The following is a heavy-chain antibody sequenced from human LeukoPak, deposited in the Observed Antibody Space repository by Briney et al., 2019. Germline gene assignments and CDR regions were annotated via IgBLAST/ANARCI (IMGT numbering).Heavy chain of an antibody. CDR1: GFTFSNAW. CDR3: ARGDYYDSSGYFIDAFDI. Sequence: GGSLRLSCAASGFTFSNAWMSWVRQAPGKGLEWVGNIKQDGSAKYYVDSVKGRFTISRDNAKNSLYLQMNSLRAEDTAVYYCARGDYYDSSGYFIDAFDIWGQGTMVTVSS. D-gene: IGHD3-22*01. CDR2: IKQDGSAK. J-gene: IGHJ3*02. V-gene: IGHV3-7*04.